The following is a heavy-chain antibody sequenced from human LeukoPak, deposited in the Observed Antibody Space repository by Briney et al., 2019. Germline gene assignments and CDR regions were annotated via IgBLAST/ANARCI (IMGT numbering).Heavy chain of an antibody. J-gene: IGHJ4*02. CDR3: ARDFRFHDDY. CDR1: GFTFSSYW. Sequence: GGSLRLSCAASGFTFSSYWMSWGRQAPGKGLEWVANIKQDGSEKYYLDSVKGRCTVSRDNAKNSVYLEMNSLRVEDTAVYYCARDFRFHDDYWGQGTLVTVSS. CDR2: IKQDGSEK. V-gene: IGHV3-7*01.